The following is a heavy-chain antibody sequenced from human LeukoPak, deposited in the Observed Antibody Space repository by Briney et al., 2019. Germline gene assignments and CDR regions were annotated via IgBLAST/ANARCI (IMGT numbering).Heavy chain of an antibody. CDR1: GGSFTDYY. V-gene: IGHV4-34*01. CDR2: IHHRAGA. D-gene: IGHD2-21*02. Sequence: SETLSLTCAVYGGSFTDYYWSWIRHLPGKGLEWIGEIHHRAGANYSPSLWGRVTISADTSTNQFSLHLTSVTAADTATFYCARGPVRDDGLTGISYYFGLDVWGHGTTVTVFS. CDR3: ARGPVRDDGLTGISYYFGLDV. J-gene: IGHJ6*02.